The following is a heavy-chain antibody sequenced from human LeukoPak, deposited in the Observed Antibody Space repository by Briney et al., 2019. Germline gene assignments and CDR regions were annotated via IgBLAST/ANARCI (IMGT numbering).Heavy chain of an antibody. J-gene: IGHJ4*02. D-gene: IGHD3-22*01. CDR1: GLPFVDNG. V-gene: IGHV3-20*03. CDR3: AKTYYYDSSGYWFDY. CDR2: IDWNGGST. Sequence: GGSLRLSFAAPGLPFVDNGMNWFRQVPGKGLNWASVIDWNGGSTGYADSVKGRFTISRDNAKNSLYLQMNSLRAEDTALYYCAKTYYYDSSGYWFDYWGQGTLVTVSS.